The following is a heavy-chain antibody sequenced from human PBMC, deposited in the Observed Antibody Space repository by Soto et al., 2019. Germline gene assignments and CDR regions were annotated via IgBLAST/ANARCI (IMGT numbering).Heavy chain of an antibody. CDR1: GSSLTSGRMG. D-gene: IGHD3-10*01. Sequence: QVTLRESGPVLVKPTETLTLTCTVSGSSLTSGRMGVSWVRQAPGKALEWLAHIFPNDEKPYSTSLKSRLTISKDISKSQVVLTMTDMQPADTPTYFCVRAGSGSLRSYGLDVWGRGTTVTVSS. CDR2: IFPNDEK. V-gene: IGHV2-26*01. CDR3: VRAGSGSLRSYGLDV. J-gene: IGHJ6*02.